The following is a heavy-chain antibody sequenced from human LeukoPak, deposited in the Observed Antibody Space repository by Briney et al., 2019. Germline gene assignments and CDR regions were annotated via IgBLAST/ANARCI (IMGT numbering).Heavy chain of an antibody. J-gene: IGHJ2*01. CDR3: ARRDIVVVPAATNYWYFDL. D-gene: IGHD2-2*01. V-gene: IGHV4-59*12. Sequence: PSETLSLTCTVSGGSISSYYWSWIRQPPGKGLEWIGYIYYSGSTNYNPSLKSRVTISVDTSKNQFSLKLSSVTAADTAVYYCARRDIVVVPAATNYWYFDLWGRGTLVTVSS. CDR1: GGSISSYY. CDR2: IYYSGST.